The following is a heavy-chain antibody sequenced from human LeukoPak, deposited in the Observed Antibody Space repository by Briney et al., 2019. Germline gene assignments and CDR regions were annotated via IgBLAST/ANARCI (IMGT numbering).Heavy chain of an antibody. CDR3: ARETYNSGTGN. Sequence: GGSLRLSCAASGFTFSDYYMSWIRQAPGKGLEWVSYISSSGSTKYHADSVKGRFTISRDNAKNSLYLQMNSLRAEDTAMYYCARETYNSGTGNWGQGTLVTVSS. CDR1: GFTFSDYY. D-gene: IGHD3-10*01. CDR2: ISSSGSTK. V-gene: IGHV3-11*01. J-gene: IGHJ4*02.